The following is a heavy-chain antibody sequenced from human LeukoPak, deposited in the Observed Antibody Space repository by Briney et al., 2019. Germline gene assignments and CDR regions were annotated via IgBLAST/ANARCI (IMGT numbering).Heavy chain of an antibody. CDR3: ARKQLWFGEFS. V-gene: IGHV4-34*01. D-gene: IGHD3-10*01. Sequence: SETLSLTCAVYGGSFSGYYWSWIRQPPVKGLEWIGEINHSGSTNYNPSLKSRVTISVDTSKNQFSLKLSSVTAADTAVYYCARKQLWFGEFSWGQGTLVTVSS. J-gene: IGHJ5*02. CDR2: INHSGST. CDR1: GGSFSGYY.